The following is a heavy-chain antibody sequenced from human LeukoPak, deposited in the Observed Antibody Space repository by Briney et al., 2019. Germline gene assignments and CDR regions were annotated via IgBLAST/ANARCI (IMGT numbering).Heavy chain of an antibody. CDR2: INPSGGST. CDR3: ARGRYCSGGSCYPFGSDY. Sequence: ASVKVSCKASGYTFTSYYMHWVRQAPGQGLEWMGIINPSGGSTSYAQKFQGRVTMTRDTSTSTVYMKLSSLRSEDTAVYYCARGRYCSGGSCYPFGSDYWGQGTLVTVSS. D-gene: IGHD2-15*01. J-gene: IGHJ4*02. CDR1: GYTFTSYY. V-gene: IGHV1-46*01.